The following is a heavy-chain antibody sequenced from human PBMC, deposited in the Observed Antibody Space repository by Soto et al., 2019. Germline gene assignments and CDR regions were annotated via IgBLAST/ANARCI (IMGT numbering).Heavy chain of an antibody. V-gene: IGHV4-39*01. J-gene: IGHJ5*01. D-gene: IGHD2-15*01. CDR1: GVSIHNSHSY. CDR3: GRVVEGATRHTDFDS. CDR2: VYYSGGA. Sequence: QLQLHESGTGLVKPSETLSLTCAVSGVSIHNSHSYWAWIRQPPGKGLEFIGSVYYSGGANYNPSLQSRVTISVDTSKNQLSLRVNSVTAADTAVYYCGRVVEGATRHTDFDSWGQGTLVTVSS.